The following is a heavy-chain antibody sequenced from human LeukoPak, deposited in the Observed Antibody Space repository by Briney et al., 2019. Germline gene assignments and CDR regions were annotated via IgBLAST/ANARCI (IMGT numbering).Heavy chain of an antibody. CDR1: GFTFSSYG. CDR2: IWYDGSNK. D-gene: IGHD7-27*01. Sequence: GGSLRLSCAASGFTFSSYGMHWVRQAPGKGLEWVAVIWYDGSNKYYADSVKGRFIISRDNSTNTLYLQMNGLRAEDTAIYYCAKAGNWDQGYYYYGMDAWGQGTTVTVS. V-gene: IGHV3-33*06. J-gene: IGHJ6*02. CDR3: AKAGNWDQGYYYYGMDA.